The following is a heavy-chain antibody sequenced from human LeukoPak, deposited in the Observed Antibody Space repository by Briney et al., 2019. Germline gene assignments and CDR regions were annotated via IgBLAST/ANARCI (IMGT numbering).Heavy chain of an antibody. CDR3: ARGTINYFDY. Sequence: GGSLRLSCAASGFTFSSHWMTWVRQAPGKGLEWVANIKQDGSEKYYVDSVKGRFTISRDNAKNSLYLQMNSLRAEDTAVYYCARGTINYFDYWGQGTLVTVSS. J-gene: IGHJ4*02. CDR1: GFTFSSHW. D-gene: IGHD4/OR15-4a*01. CDR2: IKQDGSEK. V-gene: IGHV3-7*04.